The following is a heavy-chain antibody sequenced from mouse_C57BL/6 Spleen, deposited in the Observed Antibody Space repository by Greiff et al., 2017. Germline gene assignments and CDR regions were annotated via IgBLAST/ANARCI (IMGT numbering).Heavy chain of an antibody. Sequence: VQLKQSGPELVKPGASVKIPCKASGYTFTDYNMDWVKQSHGKSLEWIGDINPNNGGTIYNQKFKGKATLTVDKSSSTAYMELRSLTSEDTAVYYCARKGAYYSKGGYFDVWGTGTTVTVSS. CDR2: INPNNGGT. V-gene: IGHV1-18*01. J-gene: IGHJ1*03. CDR3: ARKGAYYSKGGYFDV. CDR1: GYTFTDYN. D-gene: IGHD2-5*01.